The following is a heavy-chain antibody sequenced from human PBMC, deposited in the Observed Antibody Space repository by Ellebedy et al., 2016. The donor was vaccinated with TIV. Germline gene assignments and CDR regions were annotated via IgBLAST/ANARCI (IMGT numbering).Heavy chain of an antibody. V-gene: IGHV3-21*01. CDR2: ISSSSSYI. CDR1: GFTFSSYS. Sequence: GESLKISXAASGFTFSSYSMNWVRKAPGKGLEWVSSISSSSSYIYYADSVKGRFTISRDNAKNSLYLQLNSLRAEDTAVYYCARDAGNWNYLGMDNWGQGTLVTVSS. D-gene: IGHD1-7*01. J-gene: IGHJ4*02. CDR3: ARDAGNWNYLGMDN.